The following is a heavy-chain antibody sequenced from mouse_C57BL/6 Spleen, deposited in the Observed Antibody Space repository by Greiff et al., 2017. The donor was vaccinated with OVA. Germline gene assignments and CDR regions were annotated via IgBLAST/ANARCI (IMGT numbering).Heavy chain of an antibody. CDR3: ACDGYLYAMDY. CDR1: GYTFTDYY. CDR2: INPNNGGT. V-gene: IGHV1-26*01. Sequence: VQLQQSGPELVKPGASVKISCKASGYTFTDYYMNWVKQSHGKSLEWIGDINPNNGGTSYNQKFKGKATLTVDKSSSTAYMELRSLTSEDSAVYYCACDGYLYAMDYWGQGTSVTVSS. D-gene: IGHD2-3*01. J-gene: IGHJ4*01.